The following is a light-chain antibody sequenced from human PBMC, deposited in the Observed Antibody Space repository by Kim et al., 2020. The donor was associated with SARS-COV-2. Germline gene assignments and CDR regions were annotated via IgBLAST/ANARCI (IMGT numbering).Light chain of an antibody. J-gene: IGLJ1*01. CDR3: QSYDSSLSGSGV. Sequence: VTISCTGRSTNIGACYDVHWYQQLPGTAPQLLIYGNSNRPSGVPDRFSGSKSGTSASLAITGLQAEDEADYYCQSYDSSLSGSGVFGTGTKVTVL. CDR1: STNIGACYD. V-gene: IGLV1-40*01. CDR2: GNS.